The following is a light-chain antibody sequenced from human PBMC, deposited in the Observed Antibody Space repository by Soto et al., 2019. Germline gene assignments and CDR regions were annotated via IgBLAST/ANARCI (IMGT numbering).Light chain of an antibody. Sequence: DIQMTQSPSTLSASVGDRVTITCRASQSISSWLAWYQQKPGKAPKLLIYDASSLESGVPSRFSGSGSGTEFTLTISSLQPDDFATYDCQQYKSYPWTFGQGTKVEIK. CDR2: DAS. V-gene: IGKV1-5*01. CDR3: QQYKSYPWT. J-gene: IGKJ1*01. CDR1: QSISSW.